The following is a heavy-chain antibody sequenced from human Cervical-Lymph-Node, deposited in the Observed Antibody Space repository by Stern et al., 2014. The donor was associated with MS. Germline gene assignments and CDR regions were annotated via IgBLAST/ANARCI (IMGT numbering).Heavy chain of an antibody. Sequence: EVQLVESGGGLVQPGGSLRLSCTASGFTFSKYWMHWVRQAPGKGLVGVSRIHSDGASINYAAHLQGRLTISRHHANNAVYLQMNSLRAEDTAVYYCVRGCGGDCRGIDCWGQGALVTVSS. D-gene: IGHD2-21*02. J-gene: IGHJ4*02. CDR2: IHSDGASI. CDR3: VRGCGGDCRGIDC. V-gene: IGHV3-74*02. CDR1: GFTFSKYW.